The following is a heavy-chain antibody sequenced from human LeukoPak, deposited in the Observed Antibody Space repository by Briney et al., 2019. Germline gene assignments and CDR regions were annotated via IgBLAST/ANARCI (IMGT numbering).Heavy chain of an antibody. CDR1: GFTFSSYA. CDR2: ISGSGGST. D-gene: IGHD3-22*01. J-gene: IGHJ1*01. CDR3: AKDQYYYDSSGTEH. V-gene: IGHV3-23*01. Sequence: PGGSLRLSCAASGFTFSSYAMGWVRQAPGKGLEWVSAISGSGGSTYYADSVKGRFTISRDNSKNTLYLQMNSLRAEDTAVYYCAKDQYYYDSSGTEHWGQGTLVTVSS.